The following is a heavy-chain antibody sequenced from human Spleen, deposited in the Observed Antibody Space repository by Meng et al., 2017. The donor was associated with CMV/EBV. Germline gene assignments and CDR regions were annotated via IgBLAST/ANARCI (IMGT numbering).Heavy chain of an antibody. D-gene: IGHD2-2*02. Sequence: YRFTSYSITWVRQAPGQGLEWMGWITGYDSNTNYAQRFQGRVTMTTDTSTTTAYMELRSLTSDDTAVYYCARRFCSTASCYNDWFDPWGQGTPVTVSS. CDR3: ARRFCSTASCYNDWFDP. V-gene: IGHV1-18*01. CDR1: YRFTSYS. CDR2: ITGYDSNT. J-gene: IGHJ5*02.